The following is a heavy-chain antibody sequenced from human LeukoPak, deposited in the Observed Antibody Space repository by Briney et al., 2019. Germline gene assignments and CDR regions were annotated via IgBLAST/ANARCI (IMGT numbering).Heavy chain of an antibody. CDR3: AKDQTYYYDSSGYYSGPFDY. Sequence: PGGSLRLSCAASGFTFSSYAMSWVRQAPGKGLEWVSAISDSGSSTYYADSVKGRFTISRDNSKNTLYLQMNSLRAEDTALYYCAKDQTYYYDSSGYYSGPFDYWGQGTLVTVSS. CDR2: ISDSGSST. J-gene: IGHJ4*02. D-gene: IGHD3-22*01. CDR1: GFTFSSYA. V-gene: IGHV3-23*01.